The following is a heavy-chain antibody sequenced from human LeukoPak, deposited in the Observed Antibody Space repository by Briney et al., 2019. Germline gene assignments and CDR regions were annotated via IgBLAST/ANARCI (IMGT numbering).Heavy chain of an antibody. CDR1: GFTFDDYG. CDR3: ARGAYYYDSSGYYQFDY. V-gene: IGHV3-20*04. J-gene: IGHJ4*02. CDR2: INWNGGST. Sequence: GGSLRLSCAASGFTFDDYGMSWVRQAPGKGLEWVSGINWNGGSTGYADSVKGRFTISRDNAKNSLYLQMNSLRAEDTAVYYRARGAYYYDSSGYYQFDYWGQGTLVTVSS. D-gene: IGHD3-22*01.